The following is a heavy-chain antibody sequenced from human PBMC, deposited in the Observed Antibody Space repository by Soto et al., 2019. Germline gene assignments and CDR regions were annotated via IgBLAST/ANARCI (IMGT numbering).Heavy chain of an antibody. V-gene: IGHV3-72*01. CDR3: VRAFLVTTRYYFDF. D-gene: IGHD4-17*01. J-gene: IGHJ4*02. CDR1: GFTFSDYY. Sequence: GGSLRLSCAASGFTFSDYYMDWVRQAPGKGLEWVARIRNKANSYTTEYAASVKGRFTVSRDDSKNSLYLQMNSLKTEDTALYYCVRAFLVTTRYYFDFWGQGTLVTVSS. CDR2: IRNKANSYTT.